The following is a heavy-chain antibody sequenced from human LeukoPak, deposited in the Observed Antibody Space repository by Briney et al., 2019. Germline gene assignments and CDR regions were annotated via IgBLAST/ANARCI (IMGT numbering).Heavy chain of an antibody. CDR1: GFTFSSYE. CDR2: ISRSGSII. CDR3: ARDLLREFLWFGESTQELYFDY. J-gene: IGHJ4*02. Sequence: PGGSLRLSCAASGFTFSSYEMNWVRQAPGKGLEWVSYISRSGSIIYYADSVKGRFTISRDNAKNSLYLQMNSLRAEDTAVYYCARDLLREFLWFGESTQELYFDYWGQGTLVTVSS. V-gene: IGHV3-48*03. D-gene: IGHD3-10*01.